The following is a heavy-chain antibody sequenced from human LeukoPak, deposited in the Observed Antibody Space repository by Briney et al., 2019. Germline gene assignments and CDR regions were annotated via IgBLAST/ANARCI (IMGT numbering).Heavy chain of an antibody. J-gene: IGHJ6*03. CDR1: GYTFTNYD. CDR3: ATKASYYGSGRPLDV. CDR2: FDPENGET. Sequence: ASVKVSCKASGYTFTNYDINWVRQAPGKGLEWMGGFDPENGETIYAQKFQGRVTMTEDTSTDTAYMELSSLRSEDTAVYYCATKASYYGSGRPLDVWGKGTTVTVSS. V-gene: IGHV1-24*01. D-gene: IGHD3-10*01.